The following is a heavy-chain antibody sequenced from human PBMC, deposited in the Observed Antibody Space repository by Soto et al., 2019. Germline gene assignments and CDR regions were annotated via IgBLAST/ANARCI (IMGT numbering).Heavy chain of an antibody. CDR2: VHYSGTT. V-gene: IGHV4-39*01. D-gene: IGHD2-2*02. J-gene: IGHJ4*02. CDR1: GASTSSDQYY. Sequence: SETLSLTCTVSGASTSSDQYYWSWIRQPPGRGLQWIGSVHYSGTTYYDPSLQSRLIISGDTSMNQFSLKLRSVPATYAVVYFCTRLIHCFTTACYFDTWSQGTLVTVSS. CDR3: TRLIHCFTTACYFDT.